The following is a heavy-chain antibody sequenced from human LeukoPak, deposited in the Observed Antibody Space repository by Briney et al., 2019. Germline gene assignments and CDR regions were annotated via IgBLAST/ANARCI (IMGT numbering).Heavy chain of an antibody. D-gene: IGHD1-14*01. V-gene: IGHV3-7*05. CDR1: GFTFSSTW. CDR3: ARDPDSPVPFDY. Sequence: QPGGSLRLSCEASGFTFSSTWMSWVRQPPGKGLEWVAHIKQDASEIYYVDSVKGRLTISRDNAKNSLYLQMNSLRAEDTAFYYCARDPDSPVPFDYWGRGTLVTVSS. CDR2: IKQDASEI. J-gene: IGHJ4*02.